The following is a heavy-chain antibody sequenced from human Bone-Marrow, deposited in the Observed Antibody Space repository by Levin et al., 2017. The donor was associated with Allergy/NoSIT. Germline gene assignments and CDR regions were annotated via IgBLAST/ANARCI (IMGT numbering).Heavy chain of an antibody. Sequence: PGGSLRLSCAASGFTFRSYGMLWVRQAPGKGLEWVALISYDGSNKYYADSVKGRFTISRDNSKNTVYLQMNSLRAEDTAVYYCAEGDGDYDLFYYYYMDVWGKGTTVTVSS. J-gene: IGHJ6*03. CDR3: AEGDGDYDLFYYYYMDV. CDR2: ISYDGSNK. CDR1: GFTFRSYG. V-gene: IGHV3-30*18. D-gene: IGHD4-17*01.